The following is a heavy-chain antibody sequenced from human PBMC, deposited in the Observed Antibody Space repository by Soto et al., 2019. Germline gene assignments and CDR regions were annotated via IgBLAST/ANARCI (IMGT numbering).Heavy chain of an antibody. CDR2: ISAYNGNT. D-gene: IGHD5-12*01. J-gene: IGHJ4*02. V-gene: IGHV1-18*01. CDR1: GYTFTSYG. Sequence: ASVKVSCKASGYTFTSYGISWVRQAPGQGLEWMGWISAYNGNTNYAQKFQGRVTITADKSTNTAYMDLTRLTFEDTAVYYCARDSPIGSEYSGYDGIDYWGQGTLVTVSS. CDR3: ARDSPIGSEYSGYDGIDY.